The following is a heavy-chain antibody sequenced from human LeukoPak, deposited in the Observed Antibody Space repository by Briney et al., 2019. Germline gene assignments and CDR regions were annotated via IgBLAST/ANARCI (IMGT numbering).Heavy chain of an antibody. CDR1: GFTFSSYA. CDR3: AKWIEEWELLGGFDY. Sequence: EPGGSLRLSCAASGFTFSSYAMSWVRQAPGKGLEWVSAISGSGGSTYYADSVKGRFTISRDNSKNTLYLQMNSLRAEDTAVYYCAKWIEEWELLGGFDYWGQGTLVTVSS. V-gene: IGHV3-23*01. J-gene: IGHJ4*02. D-gene: IGHD1-26*01. CDR2: ISGSGGST.